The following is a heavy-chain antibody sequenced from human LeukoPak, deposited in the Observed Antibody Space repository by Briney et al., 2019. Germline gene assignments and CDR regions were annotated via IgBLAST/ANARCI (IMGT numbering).Heavy chain of an antibody. CDR1: GYTFTSYG. CDR3: ARLRVPAAIGSGWPDY. V-gene: IGHV1-18*04. J-gene: IGHJ4*02. Sequence: ASVKVSCKASGYTFTSYGISWVRQAPGQGLEWMGCISAYNGNTNYAQKLQGRVTMTTDTSTSTAYMELRSLRSDDTAVYYCARLRVPAAIGSGWPDYWGQGTLVTVSS. D-gene: IGHD2-2*01. CDR2: ISAYNGNT.